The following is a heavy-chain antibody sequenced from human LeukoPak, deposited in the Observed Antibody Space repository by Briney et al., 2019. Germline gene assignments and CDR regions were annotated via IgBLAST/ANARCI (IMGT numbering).Heavy chain of an antibody. V-gene: IGHV4-30-4*08. CDR2: IYYSGST. Sequence: PSETLSLTCTVSGGSISSGDYYWSWIRQPPGKGLEWIGYIYYSGSTYYNPSLKSRVTISVDTSKNQFSLKLSSVTAAGTAVYYCAREEAGIVVVPAARGHASDIWGQGTMVTVSS. CDR1: GGSISSGDYY. J-gene: IGHJ3*02. D-gene: IGHD2-2*01. CDR3: AREEAGIVVVPAARGHASDI.